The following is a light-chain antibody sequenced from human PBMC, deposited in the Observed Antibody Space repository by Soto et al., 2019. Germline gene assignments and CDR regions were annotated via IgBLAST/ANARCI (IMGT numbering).Light chain of an antibody. CDR3: QSYASSLSAQV. V-gene: IGLV1-40*01. CDR2: GNS. CDR1: SSNIGAGYD. J-gene: IGLJ2*01. Sequence: QSVLTQPPSVSGAPGQRVTISCTGSSSNIGAGYDVHWYQQLPGTAPKLLIYGNSNRPSGVPDRFSGSKSGTSASLAITGLQAEDEADYYCQSYASSLSAQVFGGGTKLTVL.